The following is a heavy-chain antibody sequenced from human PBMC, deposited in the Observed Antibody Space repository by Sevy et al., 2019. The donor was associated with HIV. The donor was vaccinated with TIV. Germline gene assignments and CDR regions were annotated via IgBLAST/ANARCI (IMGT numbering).Heavy chain of an antibody. CDR1: GGTFSSYA. CDR3: ARGPTPGYYYYGMDV. V-gene: IGHV1-69*13. Sequence: ASVKVSCKASGGTFSSYAISWVRQAPGQGLEWMGGIIPIFGTANYAQKFQARVTITADESTSTAYMELSSLGSEDTAVYYCARGPTPGYYYYGMDVWGQGTTVTVSS. CDR2: IIPIFGTA. J-gene: IGHJ6*02. D-gene: IGHD4-4*01.